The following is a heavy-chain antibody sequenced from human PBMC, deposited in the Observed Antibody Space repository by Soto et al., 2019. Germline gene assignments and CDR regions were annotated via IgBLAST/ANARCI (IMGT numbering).Heavy chain of an antibody. V-gene: IGHV3-33*05. CDR1: GFIFSNYG. D-gene: IGHD2-15*01. Sequence: QVQLVESGGGVVQPGRSLRLSCAASGFIFSNYGMPWVRQAPGKGLEWVAAISYDGSNKYYADSVKGRFTISRDNSKNTLYLQKKSLRCEDTAVYYCASETYSGAFDYWGQGTLVTVSS. CDR3: ASETYSGAFDY. J-gene: IGHJ4*02. CDR2: ISYDGSNK.